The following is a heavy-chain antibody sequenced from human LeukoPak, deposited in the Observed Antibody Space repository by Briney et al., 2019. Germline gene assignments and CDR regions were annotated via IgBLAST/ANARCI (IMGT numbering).Heavy chain of an antibody. CDR1: GYTFTGYY. CDR2: INPNSGGT. Sequence: ASVKVSCKASGYTFTGYYMHWVRQAPGQGLEWMGWINPNSGGTNYAQNFQGRVTMTRDTSISTAYMELSRLRSDDTAVYYCARARWNNNWFDPWGQGTLVTVSS. D-gene: IGHD1/OR15-1a*01. V-gene: IGHV1-2*02. CDR3: ARARWNNNWFDP. J-gene: IGHJ5*02.